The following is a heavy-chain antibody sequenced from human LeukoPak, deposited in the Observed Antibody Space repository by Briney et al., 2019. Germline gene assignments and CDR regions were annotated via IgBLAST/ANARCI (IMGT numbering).Heavy chain of an antibody. J-gene: IGHJ4*02. CDR2: FDPEDGET. V-gene: IGHV1-24*01. Sequence: ASVKVSCKASGGTFSSYAISWVRQAPGKGLEWMGGFDPEDGETIYAQKFQGRVTMTEDTSTDTAYMELSSLRSEDTAVYYCATGYSGGSFLWGQGTLVTVSS. D-gene: IGHD2-15*01. CDR3: ATGYSGGSFL. CDR1: GGTFSSYA.